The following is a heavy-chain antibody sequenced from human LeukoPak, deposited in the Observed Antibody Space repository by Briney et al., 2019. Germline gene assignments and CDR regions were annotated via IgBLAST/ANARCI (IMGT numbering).Heavy chain of an antibody. Sequence: PGGSLRLSCAASGFTFSSYSMNWVRQAPGKGLEWVSYISSSSSTIYYADSVKGRFTISRDNAKNSLYLQMNSLRAEDTAVYYCARGFDASRYSGYDSQDQNFDYWGQGTLVTVSS. CDR3: ARGFDASRYSGYDSQDQNFDY. CDR1: GFTFSSYS. V-gene: IGHV3-48*01. CDR2: ISSSSSTI. J-gene: IGHJ4*02. D-gene: IGHD5-12*01.